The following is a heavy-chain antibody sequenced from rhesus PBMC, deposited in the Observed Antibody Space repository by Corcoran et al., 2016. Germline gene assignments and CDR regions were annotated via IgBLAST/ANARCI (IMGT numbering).Heavy chain of an antibody. CDR1: GFTFRNYW. CDR2: INSGGGST. V-gene: IGHV3-28*02. CDR3: AKWGGVIGIDY. Sequence: EVQLVESGGGLAKPGGSLRLSCAASGFTFRNYWLSWVRQATGKGLKWSTAINSGGGSTYDADSVKGRFTSSRENAKNTLYLQMNSLRAEDTAVYYCAKWGGVIGIDYWGQGVLVTVSS. J-gene: IGHJ4*01. D-gene: IGHD3-22*01.